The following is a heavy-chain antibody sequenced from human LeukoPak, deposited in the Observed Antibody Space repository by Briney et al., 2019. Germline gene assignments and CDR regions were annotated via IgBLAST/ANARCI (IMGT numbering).Heavy chain of an antibody. J-gene: IGHJ4*02. CDR2: INHSGST. CDR1: GGSFSGYY. D-gene: IGHD3-10*01. V-gene: IGHV4-34*01. Sequence: SETLSLTCAVYGGSFSGYYWSWIRQPPGKGLEWIGEINHSGSTNYNPSLKSRVTISVDTSKNQFSLKLGSVTAADTAVYYCARWDYYGSGSYYNFDYWGQGTLVTVSS. CDR3: ARWDYYGSGSYYNFDY.